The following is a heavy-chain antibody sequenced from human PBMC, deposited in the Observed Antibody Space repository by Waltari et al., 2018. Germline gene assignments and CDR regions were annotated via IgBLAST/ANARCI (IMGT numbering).Heavy chain of an antibody. J-gene: IGHJ6*02. CDR3: ARALIAVAGNYYYGMDV. Sequence: QVQLVQSGAEVKKPGASVKVSCKASGSTFTGYYMHWVRQAPGQGLEWMGWINPNSGGTNYAQKFQGRVTMTRDTSISTAYMELSRLRSDDTAVYYCARALIAVAGNYYYGMDVWGQGTTVTVSS. D-gene: IGHD6-19*01. CDR1: GSTFTGYY. V-gene: IGHV1-2*02. CDR2: INPNSGGT.